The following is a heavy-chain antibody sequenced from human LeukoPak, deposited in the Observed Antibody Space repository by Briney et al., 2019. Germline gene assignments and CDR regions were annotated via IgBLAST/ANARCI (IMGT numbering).Heavy chain of an antibody. Sequence: WASVKVSCKASGYTFTGYHSHWVRQAPGQGLEWMGWINPNSGGTNYAQKFKGRLTMTLDTSISTLYMDLSSLTSDDTAVYYCARDDAGTHDSWGQGTLVTVSS. J-gene: IGHJ5*01. CDR2: INPNSGGT. D-gene: IGHD3/OR15-3a*01. CDR3: ARDDAGTHDS. CDR1: GYTFTGYH. V-gene: IGHV1-2*02.